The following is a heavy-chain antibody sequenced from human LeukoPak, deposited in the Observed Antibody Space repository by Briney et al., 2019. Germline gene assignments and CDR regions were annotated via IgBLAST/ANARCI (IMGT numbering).Heavy chain of an antibody. D-gene: IGHD2-2*01. V-gene: IGHV4-4*07. J-gene: IGHJ2*01. CDR1: GGSISSYY. CDR3: ARDHGIVVVPAARGYFDL. CDR2: IYTSGST. Sequence: PSETLSLTCTVSGGSISSYYWSWIRQPAGKGLEWIGRIYTSGSTNYNPSLKSRVTMSVDTSKNQFSLKLSSVTAADTAVYYCARDHGIVVVPAARGYFDLWGRGTLVTVSS.